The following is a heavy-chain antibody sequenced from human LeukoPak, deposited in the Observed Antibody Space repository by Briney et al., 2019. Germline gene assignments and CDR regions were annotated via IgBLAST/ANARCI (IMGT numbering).Heavy chain of an antibody. V-gene: IGHV3-20*04. CDR3: ARVRYYDSSGYDFDY. CDR1: GFTFDDYG. Sequence: PGGSLRLSCAASGFTFDDYGMSWVRQAPGKGLEWVSGINWNGGSTGYADSVKGRFTISRDNAKNTLYLQMNSLRAEDTAVYYCARVRYYDSSGYDFDYWGQGTLVTVSS. J-gene: IGHJ4*02. D-gene: IGHD3-22*01. CDR2: INWNGGST.